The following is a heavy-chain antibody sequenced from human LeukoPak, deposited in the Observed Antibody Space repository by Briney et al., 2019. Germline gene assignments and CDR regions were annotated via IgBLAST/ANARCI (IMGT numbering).Heavy chain of an antibody. D-gene: IGHD6-19*01. Sequence: PGRSLRLSCAASGFTFSSYGVHWVRQAPGKGLEWVAVIWYDGSNKYYADSVKGRFTISRDNSKNTLYLQMNSLRAEDTAVYYCARVEYSSGWPLDYWGQGTLVTVSS. J-gene: IGHJ4*02. V-gene: IGHV3-33*01. CDR3: ARVEYSSGWPLDY. CDR1: GFTFSSYG. CDR2: IWYDGSNK.